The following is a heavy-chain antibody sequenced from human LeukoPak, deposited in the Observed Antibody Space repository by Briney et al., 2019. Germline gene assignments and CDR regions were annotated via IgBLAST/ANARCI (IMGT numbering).Heavy chain of an antibody. D-gene: IGHD2-8*02. CDR1: GFTFSSYA. V-gene: IGHV3-30*02. Sequence: GGSLRLSCAASGFTFSSYAMHWVRQGPGRGLEWVAYIAHHGSNKYYADSVKGRFTISRDNSKRTLYLQMNNLRADDTAVYYCAKDGSWSCTDWGQGALVTVSS. CDR2: IAHHGSNK. J-gene: IGHJ4*02. CDR3: AKDGSWSCTD.